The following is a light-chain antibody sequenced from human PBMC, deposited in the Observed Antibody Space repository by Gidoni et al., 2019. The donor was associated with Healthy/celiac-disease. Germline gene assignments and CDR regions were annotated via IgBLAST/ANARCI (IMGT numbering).Light chain of an antibody. J-gene: IGKJ2*01. V-gene: IGKV3-11*01. CDR1: QSVSSY. CDR3: QQRSNWLYT. Sequence: DIALTQSPATLSLSPGERATLSCRASQSVSSYLAWYQQKPGQAPRLLIYDASNRATGIPARFSGSGSGTDFTLTISSLEPEDFAVYYCQQRSNWLYTFGQGTKLEIK. CDR2: DAS.